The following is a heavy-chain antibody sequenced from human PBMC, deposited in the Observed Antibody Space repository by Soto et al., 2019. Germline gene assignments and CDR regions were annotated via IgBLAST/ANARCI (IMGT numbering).Heavy chain of an antibody. CDR3: AKNPSSNQLPDY. V-gene: IGHV3-9*01. J-gene: IGHJ4*02. CDR2: ISWNSATI. D-gene: IGHD2-2*01. Sequence: PGGSLRLSCTASGFTFDDYAMHWVRQAPGKGLEWVSHISWNSATIAYADSVKGRFTISRDNTMNSLYLQMNSLRAEDTALYYCAKNPSSNQLPDYWGQGTLVTVSS. CDR1: GFTFDDYA.